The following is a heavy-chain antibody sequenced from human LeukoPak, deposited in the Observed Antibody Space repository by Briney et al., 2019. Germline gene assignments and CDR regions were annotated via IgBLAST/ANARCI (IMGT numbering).Heavy chain of an antibody. V-gene: IGHV4-59*01. Sequence: SETLSLTCTVSGSSISSYYWSWIRQPPGKGLEWIGYIYYGGSTNYNPSLKSRVTISVDTSKSQFSLKVSSVTAADTAVYFCAREGVLPRRVGLDVWGQGTMVTVSS. CDR1: GSSISSYY. CDR2: IYYGGST. D-gene: IGHD2-8*01. J-gene: IGHJ6*02. CDR3: AREGVLPRRVGLDV.